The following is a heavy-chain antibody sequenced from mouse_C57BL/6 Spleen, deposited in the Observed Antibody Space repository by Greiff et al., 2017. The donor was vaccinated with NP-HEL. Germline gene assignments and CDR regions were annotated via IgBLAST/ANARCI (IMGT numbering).Heavy chain of an antibody. CDR2: IWWDDAK. Sequence: QVTLKVSGPGILQPSQTLSLTCSFSGFSLSTFGMGVGWIRQPSGKGLEWLAHIWWDDAKYYNPALKSRLPISNDTSKNQVFLKIGNVDTADTATYYCARIEYGSSYAMDYWGQGTSVTVSS. CDR3: ARIEYGSSYAMDY. D-gene: IGHD1-1*01. J-gene: IGHJ4*01. CDR1: GFSLSTFGMG. V-gene: IGHV8-8*01.